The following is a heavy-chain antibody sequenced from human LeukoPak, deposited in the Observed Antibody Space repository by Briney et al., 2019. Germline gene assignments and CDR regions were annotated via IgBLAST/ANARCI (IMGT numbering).Heavy chain of an antibody. CDR3: ARDHYSGNYGAFDI. D-gene: IGHD1-26*01. CDR2: IKEDGSDK. Sequence: GGSLRLSCAASGFSFNTYWMTWVRQSPGKGLEWVANIKEDGSDKVYVDSVKGRFTISRDNAKNSLYLQMNSLRVDDSAVYYCARDHYSGNYGAFDIWGQGTMVTISS. V-gene: IGHV3-7*01. J-gene: IGHJ3*02. CDR1: GFSFNTYW.